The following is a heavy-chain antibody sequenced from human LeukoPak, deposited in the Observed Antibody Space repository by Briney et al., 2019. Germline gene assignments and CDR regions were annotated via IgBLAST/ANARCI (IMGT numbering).Heavy chain of an antibody. CDR2: IKQDGSDK. V-gene: IGHV3-7*01. D-gene: IGHD2-2*01. CDR3: ARVRCSSNSCFPDY. CDR1: VFTFSTYW. Sequence: GGSLRHSCAASVFTFSTYWMSWVRQAPGKGLEWVANIKQDGSDKYYVDSVKGRFTISRDNAKNSLFLQMNSLRAEDTAVYYCARVRCSSNSCFPDYWGQGTLVTVSS. J-gene: IGHJ4*02.